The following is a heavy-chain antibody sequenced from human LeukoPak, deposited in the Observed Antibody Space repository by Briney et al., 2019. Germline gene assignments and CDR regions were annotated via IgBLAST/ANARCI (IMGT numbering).Heavy chain of an antibody. D-gene: IGHD2-8*01. V-gene: IGHV4-4*07. CDR3: ARKMAVYYYYYYMDV. Sequence: SETLSLTCTVSGGSISSFYWSWIRQPAGKGLEWIGRIYTSGSTNYNPSLKSRVTISVDTSKNQFSLKLSSVTAADTAVYYCARKMAVYYYYYYMDVWGKGTTVTISS. CDR2: IYTSGST. CDR1: GGSISSFY. J-gene: IGHJ6*03.